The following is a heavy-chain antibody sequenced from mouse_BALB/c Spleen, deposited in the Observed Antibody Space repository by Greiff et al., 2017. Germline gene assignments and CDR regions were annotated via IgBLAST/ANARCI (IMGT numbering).Heavy chain of an antibody. J-gene: IGHJ3*01. CDR3: TGYGKSSWFAY. Sequence: VQLQQSGAELVRPGASVKLSCTASGFNIKDYYMHWVKQRPEQGLEWIGWIDPENGDTEYAPKFQGKATMTADTSSNTAYLQLSSLTSEDTAVYYCTGYGKSSWFAYWGQGTLVTVSA. V-gene: IGHV14-4*02. CDR1: GFNIKDYY. D-gene: IGHD2-10*02. CDR2: IDPENGDT.